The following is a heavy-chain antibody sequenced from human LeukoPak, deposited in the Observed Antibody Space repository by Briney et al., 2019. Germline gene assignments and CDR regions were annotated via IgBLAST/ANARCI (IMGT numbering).Heavy chain of an antibody. V-gene: IGHV3-53*01. CDR1: GFTVSSNY. J-gene: IGHJ4*02. Sequence: GGSLRLFSAASGFTVSSNYMSWVRQAPGKGLEWVSVIYSGGSTSYADSVKGRFTISRDNSKNSLYLQMNSLRAEDTAVYYCARDLTFDYWGQGTLVTVSS. CDR2: IYSGGST. CDR3: ARDLTFDY.